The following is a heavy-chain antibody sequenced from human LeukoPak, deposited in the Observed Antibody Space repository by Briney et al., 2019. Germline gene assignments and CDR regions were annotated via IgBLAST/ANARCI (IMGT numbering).Heavy chain of an antibody. Sequence: AETLSLTCTVSGGSISPYYWPWIRQPPGKGLAWVGYIYYSGSTNYNPSLKSRVTISVDTSKNQFPLKLSSVTAADTAVYYCARMQQLVPGYYYYGMDVWGQGTTVTVSS. CDR3: ARMQQLVPGYYYYGMDV. CDR2: IYYSGST. CDR1: GGSISPYY. V-gene: IGHV4-59*01. J-gene: IGHJ6*02. D-gene: IGHD6-13*01.